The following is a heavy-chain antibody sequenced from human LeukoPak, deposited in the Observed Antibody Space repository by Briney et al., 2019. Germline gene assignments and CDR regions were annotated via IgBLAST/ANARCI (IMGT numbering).Heavy chain of an antibody. CDR3: ARDAQNYDILPGSDY. D-gene: IGHD3-9*01. V-gene: IGHV3-21*01. CDR2: IRISSSYI. J-gene: IGHJ4*02. Sequence: GASLRLSCAASGFTFSSYSMNWVSQAPGKGLEWGSPIRISSSYIYYADSVKGRFTISRDNAKNSLYLQMNSLRAEDTAVYYCARDAQNYDILPGSDYWGQGTLVTV. CDR1: GFTFSSYS.